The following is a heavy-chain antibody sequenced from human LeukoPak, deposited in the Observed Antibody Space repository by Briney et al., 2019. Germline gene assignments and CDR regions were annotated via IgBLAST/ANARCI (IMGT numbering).Heavy chain of an antibody. CDR3: ARGGGWHYFDY. CDR2: ISSSSSYI. J-gene: IGHJ4*02. D-gene: IGHD6-19*01. CDR1: GFTFSNSA. V-gene: IGHV3-21*01. Sequence: GGSLRLSCAASGFTFSNSAMTWVRQAPGKGLEWVSSISSSSSYIYYADSVKGRFTISRDNAKNSLYLQMNSLRAEDTAVYYCARGGGWHYFDYWGQGTLVTVSS.